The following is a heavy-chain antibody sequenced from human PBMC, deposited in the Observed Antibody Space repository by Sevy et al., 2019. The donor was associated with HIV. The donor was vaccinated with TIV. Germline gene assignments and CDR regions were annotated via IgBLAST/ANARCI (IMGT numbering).Heavy chain of an antibody. Sequence: SETLSLTCTVSGDSINTYYWSWIRQPPGKGLEWIGYVSHSGNTNYNPSLKSRFSMSVDTSTNKFSLKMKSVTAADTAVYYCARLRWDLVVVLGAIPGCYFDSWGQGTLVTVSS. D-gene: IGHD2-2*01. CDR2: VSHSGNT. V-gene: IGHV4-59*12. J-gene: IGHJ4*02. CDR3: ARLRWDLVVVLGAIPGCYFDS. CDR1: GDSINTYY.